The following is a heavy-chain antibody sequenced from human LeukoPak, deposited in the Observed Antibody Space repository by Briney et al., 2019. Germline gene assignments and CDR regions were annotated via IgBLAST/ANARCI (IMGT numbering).Heavy chain of an antibody. Sequence: GGSLRLSCAASGFTFSSYAMHWVRQAPGNGLEWVAVISYDGSNKYYADSVKGRFTISRDNSKNTLYLQMNSLRAEDTAVYYCANGYCSSTSCRVDYWGQGTLVTVSS. CDR1: GFTFSSYA. CDR2: ISYDGSNK. D-gene: IGHD2-2*01. CDR3: ANGYCSSTSCRVDY. J-gene: IGHJ4*02. V-gene: IGHV3-30*01.